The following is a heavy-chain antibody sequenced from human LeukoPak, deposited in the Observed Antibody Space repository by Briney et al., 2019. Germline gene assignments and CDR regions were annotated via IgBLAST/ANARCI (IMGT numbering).Heavy chain of an antibody. V-gene: IGHV4-38-2*02. Sequence: SETLSLTCTVSGYSISSGYYWGWIRQPPGKGLEWIGSIYHSGSTYYNPSLKSRVTISVDTSKNQFSLKLSSVTAADTALYYCARGRTTYSSGSLLADYWGQGTLVTVSS. J-gene: IGHJ4*02. CDR1: GYSISSGYY. CDR2: IYHSGST. D-gene: IGHD6-25*01. CDR3: ARGRTTYSSGSLLADY.